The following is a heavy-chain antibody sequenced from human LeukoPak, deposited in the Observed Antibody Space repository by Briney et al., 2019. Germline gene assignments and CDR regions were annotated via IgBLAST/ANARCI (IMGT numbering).Heavy chain of an antibody. J-gene: IGHJ4*02. Sequence: GGSLRLSCAASRFSFSNYWMHWVRQAPGKGLVWVSRVKSDGSNQSYADSVKGRFTISRDNAENMLYLQMNTLGAEDTAVYYCARDIVSGSGGLDYWGQGTLVTVSS. V-gene: IGHV3-74*01. CDR2: VKSDGSNQ. D-gene: IGHD3-10*01. CDR1: RFSFSNYW. CDR3: ARDIVSGSGGLDY.